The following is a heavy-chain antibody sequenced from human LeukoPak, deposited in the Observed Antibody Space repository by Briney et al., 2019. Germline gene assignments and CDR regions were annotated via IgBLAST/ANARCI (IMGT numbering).Heavy chain of an antibody. CDR1: GGSISSSNW. Sequence: PSETLSLTCAVSGGSISSSNWWSWVRQPPGKGLEWIGEIYHSGSTNYNPSLKSRVTISVDKSKNQFSLKLSSVTAADTAVYYCARGTDNWNHEGLDYWGQGTLVTVSS. D-gene: IGHD1-14*01. CDR2: IYHSGST. J-gene: IGHJ4*02. V-gene: IGHV4-4*02. CDR3: ARGTDNWNHEGLDY.